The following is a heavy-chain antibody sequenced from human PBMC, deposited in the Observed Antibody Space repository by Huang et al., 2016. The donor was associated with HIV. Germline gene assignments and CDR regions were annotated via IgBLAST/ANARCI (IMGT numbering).Heavy chain of an antibody. CDR3: ARTKGEFDF. V-gene: IGHV1-18*04. Sequence: QIHLVQSGPEVKQPGASVKGSCKASGYKFHIYEITWVRQTPGQGLEWMVSISGDNVSTRFAPKFQDRLTMPTDVSTSTAYLELRSLRLDDTAVYYCARTKGEFDFWGQGALVTVSS. J-gene: IGHJ4*02. D-gene: IGHD3-16*01. CDR2: ISGDNVST. CDR1: GYKFHIYE.